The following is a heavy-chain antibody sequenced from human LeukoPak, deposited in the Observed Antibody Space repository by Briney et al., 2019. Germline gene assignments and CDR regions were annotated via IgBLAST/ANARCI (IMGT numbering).Heavy chain of an antibody. CDR3: ARSLVVGATYPYH. D-gene: IGHD1-26*01. CDR1: GFTFDDYT. CDR2: ISWDGGST. V-gene: IGHV3-43*01. Sequence: GGSLRLSCAASGFTFDDYTMHWVRQAPGKGLEWVSLISWDGGSTYYADSVKGRFTISRDNAKNSLYLQLNSLRAEDTAVYYCARSLVVGATYPYHWGQGTLVTVSS. J-gene: IGHJ5*02.